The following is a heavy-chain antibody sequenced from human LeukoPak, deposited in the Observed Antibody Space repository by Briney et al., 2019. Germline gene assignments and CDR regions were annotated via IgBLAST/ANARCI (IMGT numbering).Heavy chain of an antibody. CDR1: GYAFSSYY. D-gene: IGHD3-22*01. J-gene: IGHJ4*02. CDR3: ARDDSSGPQVY. CDR2: INPSGGST. Sequence: ASVKVSCKASGYAFSSYYMHWVRQASGQGLEWMGIINPSGGSTKYAQKLQGRVTMTSDTSTSTVYMELSSLRSEDTAVYYCARDDSSGPQVYWGQGTLVTVSS. V-gene: IGHV1-46*01.